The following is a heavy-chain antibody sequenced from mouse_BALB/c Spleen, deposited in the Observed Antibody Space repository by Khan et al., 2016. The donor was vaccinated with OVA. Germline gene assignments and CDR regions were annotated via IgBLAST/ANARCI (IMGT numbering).Heavy chain of an antibody. CDR1: GYTFTSYW. CDR3: ARSNYYGSGLEAMDH. V-gene: IGHV1S41*01. D-gene: IGHD1-1*01. Sequence: DLVKPGASVKLSCKASGYTFTSYWINWIKQRPGQGLEWIGHIGPGSGKSYYNEIFNGQATLTVDTSSTTAYIQLSSLSSDDSAVYFCARSNYYGSGLEAMDHWGQGTSVTVSS. CDR2: IGPGSGKS. J-gene: IGHJ4*01.